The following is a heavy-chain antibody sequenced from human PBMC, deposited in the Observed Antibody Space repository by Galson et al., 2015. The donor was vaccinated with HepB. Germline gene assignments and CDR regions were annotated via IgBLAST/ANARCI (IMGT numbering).Heavy chain of an antibody. CDR3: AGEPYRSGWSKRGRYFDY. D-gene: IGHD6-19*01. J-gene: IGHJ4*02. CDR2: ISYDGSNK. Sequence: SLRLSCAASGFTFNSYAMTWVRQAPGKGLEWVAFISYDGSNKYYADSVKGRFTISRDNSKNTLYLQMNSLRPEDTAGYYCAGEPYRSGWSKRGRYFDYWGQGALVTVSS. CDR1: GFTFNSYA. V-gene: IGHV3-30-3*01.